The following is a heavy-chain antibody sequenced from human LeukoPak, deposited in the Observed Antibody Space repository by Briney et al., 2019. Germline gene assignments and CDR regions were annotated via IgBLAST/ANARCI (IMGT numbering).Heavy chain of an antibody. J-gene: IGHJ4*02. V-gene: IGHV3-30-3*01. D-gene: IGHD1-26*01. CDR2: ISYDGSNK. CDR3: ARGPEWELLGIDY. Sequence: GGSLRLSCAASGFTFSSYAMHWVRQAPGKGLEWVAVISYDGSNKYYADSVKGRFTISRDNSKNTLYLQMNSLRAEDTAVYYCARGPEWELLGIDYWGQGTLVTVYS. CDR1: GFTFSSYA.